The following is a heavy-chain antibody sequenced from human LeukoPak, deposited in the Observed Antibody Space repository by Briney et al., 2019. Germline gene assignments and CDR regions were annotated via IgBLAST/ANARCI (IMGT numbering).Heavy chain of an antibody. V-gene: IGHV1-69*04. Sequence: SVKVSCKASGGTFSSYAISWVRQAPGQGLEWMGRIIPILGIANYAQKFQGRVTITADKSTSTAYMELSSLRSEDTAVYYCARFHSGSYSEYFDYWGQGTLVTVSS. CDR1: GGTFSSYA. CDR2: IIPILGIA. CDR3: ARFHSGSYSEYFDY. J-gene: IGHJ4*02. D-gene: IGHD1-26*01.